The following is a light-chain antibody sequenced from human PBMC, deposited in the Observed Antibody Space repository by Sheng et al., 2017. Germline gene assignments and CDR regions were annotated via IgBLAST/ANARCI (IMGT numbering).Light chain of an antibody. CDR1: SLSRKF. CDR3: FSTDISGNYRV. Sequence: SYELTQPPSVSVSPGQAARITCSGDSLSRKFSYWYQQKSGQAPVLVIYEDKQTTLRDSPRVFSGSSSGTMVTLTIRSGPRWRMRLTTTCFSTDISGNYRVFGGGTKLAVL. V-gene: IGLV3-10*01. J-gene: IGLJ2*01. CDR2: EDK.